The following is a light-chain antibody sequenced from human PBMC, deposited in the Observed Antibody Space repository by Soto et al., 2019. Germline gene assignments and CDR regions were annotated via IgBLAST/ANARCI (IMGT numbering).Light chain of an antibody. Sequence: QSVVTQPPSVTGAPGQRVTISCTGSSSNIGAGYDVHWYQQLPGTAPKLLIYGNSNRPSGVPDRFSGSKSGTSASLAITGLQAEDAANYYCQFYDSSLSGSVFGGGTKVTVL. CDR1: SSNIGAGYD. J-gene: IGLJ2*01. CDR2: GNS. V-gene: IGLV1-40*01. CDR3: QFYDSSLSGSV.